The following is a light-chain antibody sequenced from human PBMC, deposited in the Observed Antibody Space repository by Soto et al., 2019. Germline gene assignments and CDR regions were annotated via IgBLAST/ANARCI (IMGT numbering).Light chain of an antibody. CDR2: GAS. V-gene: IGKV3D-15*01. CDR3: QQYNNWPPGT. CDR1: QSVSSN. J-gene: IGKJ1*01. Sequence: IVMTQSPATLSVSPGERATLSCRASQSVSSNLAWYQHKPGQPPRLLIYGASTRATGIPARFSGIGSGTEFTLPISSLQSEDFAVYYGQQYNNWPPGTFGQGTKVEIK.